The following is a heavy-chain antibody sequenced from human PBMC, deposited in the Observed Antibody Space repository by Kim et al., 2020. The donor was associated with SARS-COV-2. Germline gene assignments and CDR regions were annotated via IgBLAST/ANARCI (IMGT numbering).Heavy chain of an antibody. J-gene: IGHJ4*02. CDR3: AKDYDSSGYWPFDY. V-gene: IGHV3-9*03. CDR1: GFIFGDYA. Sequence: GGSLRLSCAASGFIFGDYAMHWVRQAPGKGLERVSGISWNSGSIGYADSVKGRFTISRDNAKNSLYLQMNSLRAEDMALYYCAKDYDSSGYWPFDYWGQGTLVTVSS. D-gene: IGHD3-22*01. CDR2: ISWNSGSI.